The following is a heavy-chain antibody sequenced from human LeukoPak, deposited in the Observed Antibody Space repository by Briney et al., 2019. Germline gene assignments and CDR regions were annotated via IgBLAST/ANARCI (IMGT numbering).Heavy chain of an antibody. CDR2: ISSSSSYI. CDR1: GFTFSSYS. CDR3: ARAPGGYSGII. J-gene: IGHJ4*02. Sequence: GGSLRLSCAASGFTFSSYSMNWVRQAPGKGLEWVSSISSSSSYIYYADSVEGRFTISRDNAKNSLYLQMNSLRAEDTAVYYCARAPGGYSGIIWGQGTLVTVSS. V-gene: IGHV3-21*01. D-gene: IGHD5-12*01.